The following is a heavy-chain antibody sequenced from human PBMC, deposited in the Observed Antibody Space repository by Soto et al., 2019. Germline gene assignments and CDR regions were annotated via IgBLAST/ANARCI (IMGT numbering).Heavy chain of an antibody. J-gene: IGHJ5*02. CDR2: ISAYNGNT. Sequence: ASVKVSCKASGYTFTSYGISWVRQASGQGLEWMGWISAYNGNTNYAQRLQGRVTMTTDTSTSTAYMELRSLRSDDTAVYYCAREGGSSWHAGFDPWGQGTLVTVSS. V-gene: IGHV1-18*01. CDR1: GYTFTSYG. D-gene: IGHD6-13*01. CDR3: AREGGSSWHAGFDP.